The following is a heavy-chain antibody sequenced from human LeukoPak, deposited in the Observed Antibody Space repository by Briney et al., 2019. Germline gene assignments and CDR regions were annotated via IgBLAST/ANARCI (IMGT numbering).Heavy chain of an antibody. Sequence: GASVKVSCKASGYTFSGYYMHWVRQAPGQGLEWMGWINPNSGGTNYAQKFQGRVTMTWDTSISTAYMELSRLRSDDTAVYFCARVWERSSSAWPFDYWGQGTLVTVSS. CDR2: INPNSGGT. V-gene: IGHV1-2*02. D-gene: IGHD2-2*01. CDR3: ARVWERSSSAWPFDY. CDR1: GYTFSGYY. J-gene: IGHJ4*02.